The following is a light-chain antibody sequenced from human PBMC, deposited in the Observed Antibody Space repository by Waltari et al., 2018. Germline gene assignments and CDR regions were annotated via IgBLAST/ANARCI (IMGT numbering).Light chain of an antibody. CDR1: SWHSSNI. J-gene: IGLJ3*02. CDR2: VNSDGSH. CDR3: QTGGHGTWV. V-gene: IGLV4-69*01. Sequence: QLVLTQSPSASASLGASVKLTCTLSSWHSSNIIARLQQQPGKGPRYLMKVNSDGSHSKGDEIPDRFSGPRSGAERYLTIATVQSEDEADYYCQTGGHGTWVFGGGTKLTVL.